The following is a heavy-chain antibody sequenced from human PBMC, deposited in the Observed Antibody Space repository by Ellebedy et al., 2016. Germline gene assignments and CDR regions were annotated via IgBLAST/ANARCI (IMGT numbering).Heavy chain of an antibody. V-gene: IGHV5-51*01. D-gene: IGHD5-12*01. CDR3: AHGGAGSGTTSLFY. CDR1: GYSFSSEW. Sequence: GESLKISCKGSGYSFSSEWIGWVRQMPGKGLEWMGLIYAGDSDPKYSPSFQGQVTFSVDRSINTAYLQWTSLKAADSATYYCAHGGAGSGTTSLFYWGQGTLVTVSS. J-gene: IGHJ4*02. CDR2: IYAGDSDP.